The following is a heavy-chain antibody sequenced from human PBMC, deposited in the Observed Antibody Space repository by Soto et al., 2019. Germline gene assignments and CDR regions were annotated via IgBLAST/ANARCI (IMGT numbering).Heavy chain of an antibody. CDR1: GGYIISHG. CDR3: TRHWITVAGRPFDY. CDR2: IYYNGST. V-gene: IGHV4-59*11. D-gene: IGHD6-13*01. Sequence: SQPLSLRYTVSGGYIISHGGNWIRKKPGKGLEWIGCIYYNGSTYSNPSLKSRVTISVDTSKNHFSLKLNSVTAADTAVYYCTRHWITVAGRPFDYWGHGTLVT. J-gene: IGHJ4*01.